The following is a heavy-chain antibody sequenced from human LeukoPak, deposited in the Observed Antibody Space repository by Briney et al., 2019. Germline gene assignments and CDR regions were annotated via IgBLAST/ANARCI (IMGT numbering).Heavy chain of an antibody. CDR2: IYYSGST. CDR3: ARGGRRLAQEYYFDY. D-gene: IGHD5-24*01. J-gene: IGHJ4*02. Sequence: SQTLSLTCTVSGGSISSGDYYWSWIRQPPGKGLEWIGYIYYSGSTYYNPSLKSRVTISVDTSKNQFSLELSSVTAADTAVYYCARGGRRLAQEYYFDYWGQGTLVTVSS. CDR1: GGSISSGDYY. V-gene: IGHV4-30-4*01.